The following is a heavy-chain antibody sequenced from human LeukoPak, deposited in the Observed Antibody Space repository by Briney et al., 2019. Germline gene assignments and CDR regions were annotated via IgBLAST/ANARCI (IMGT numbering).Heavy chain of an antibody. CDR2: IFYNGRT. CDR3: ARGDNGSSLVEY. D-gene: IGHD1-26*01. CDR1: GASVGSYY. V-gene: IGHV4-59*02. Sequence: SQTLSPTCTLSGASVGSYYWSCVRQPRRKGLERIGYIFYNGRTNYNSSLQSRVTISVDTSNNQFPLKVSSVTAADTAVYYCARGDNGSSLVEYWGQGTLVTVSS. J-gene: IGHJ4*02.